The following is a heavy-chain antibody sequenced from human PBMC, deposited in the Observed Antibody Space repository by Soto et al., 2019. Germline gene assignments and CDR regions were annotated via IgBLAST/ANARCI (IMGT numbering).Heavy chain of an antibody. J-gene: IGHJ4*02. CDR2: ISWNSGSI. Sequence: PGGSLRLSCAASGFTFDDYAMHWVRQAPGKGLEWVSGISWNSGSIGYADSVKGRFTISRDNAKNSLYLQMNSLRAEDTALYYCAKSGYSSGWYAAHFDYWGQGTLVTVSS. CDR1: GFTFDDYA. CDR3: AKSGYSSGWYAAHFDY. V-gene: IGHV3-9*01. D-gene: IGHD6-19*01.